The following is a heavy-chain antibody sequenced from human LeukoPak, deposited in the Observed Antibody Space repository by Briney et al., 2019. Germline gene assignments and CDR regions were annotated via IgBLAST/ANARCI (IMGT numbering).Heavy chain of an antibody. CDR1: GFTFSSYA. CDR2: ISGSGGST. Sequence: GGSLRLSCAASGFTFSSYAMSWVRQAPGKGLEWVSAISGSGGSTYYADSVKGRFSISRDSSKSTLYLQMNSLRAEDTAVYYCAKDRWSSGWPFDYWGQGTLVTVSS. CDR3: AKDRWSSGWPFDY. J-gene: IGHJ4*02. D-gene: IGHD6-19*01. V-gene: IGHV3-23*01.